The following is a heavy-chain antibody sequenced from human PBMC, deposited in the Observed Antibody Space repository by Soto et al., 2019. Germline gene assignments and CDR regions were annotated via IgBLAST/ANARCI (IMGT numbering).Heavy chain of an antibody. CDR2: INHSGST. D-gene: IGHD2-2*01. J-gene: IGHJ3*02. V-gene: IGHV4-34*01. CDR1: GGSFSGYY. Sequence: SETLSLTCAVYGGSFSGYYWSWIRQPPGKGLEWIGDINHSGSTNYNPSLKSRVTISVDTSKNQFSLKLSSVTAADTAVYYCARRRGLDVVVPAANDAFDIWGQGTMVTVSS. CDR3: ARRRGLDVVVPAANDAFDI.